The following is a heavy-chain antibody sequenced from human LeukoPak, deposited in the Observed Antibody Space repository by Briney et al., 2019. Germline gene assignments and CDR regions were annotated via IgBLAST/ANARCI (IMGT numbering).Heavy chain of an antibody. V-gene: IGHV4-39*07. Sequence: KASETLSLTCTVSGGSVSRSPYYWGWIRQPPGKGLEWIGNIYYSGSTYYNPSLKSRVTISVDTPKNQFSLKVSSLTAADTAVYYCARAPDPIIGPSLIFDYWGQGTLVTVSS. J-gene: IGHJ4*02. CDR3: ARAPDPIIGPSLIFDY. D-gene: IGHD2-2*02. CDR2: IYYSGST. CDR1: GGSVSRSPYY.